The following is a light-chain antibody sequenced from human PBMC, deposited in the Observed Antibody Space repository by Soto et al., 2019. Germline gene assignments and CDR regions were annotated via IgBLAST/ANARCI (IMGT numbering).Light chain of an antibody. CDR1: QSVSSSY. CDR2: GAS. CDR3: QQDYNLPPT. Sequence: PGERVTLSCRASQSVSSSYLTWYQQKPGQAPRLLIYGASTRATGIPARFSGSGSGTDFTLTISSLRPEDFAVYYCQQDYNLPPTFGGGTKVDIK. J-gene: IGKJ4*01. V-gene: IGKV3D-7*01.